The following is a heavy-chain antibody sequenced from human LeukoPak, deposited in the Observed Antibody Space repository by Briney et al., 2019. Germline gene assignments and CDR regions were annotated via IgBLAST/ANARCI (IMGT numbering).Heavy chain of an antibody. Sequence: GASVKVSCKASGYTFTGYYMHWVRQAPGQGLEWMGWINPNSGGTNYAQKFQGRVTMNRDTSISTAYMELSRLRSDDTAVYYCARTLYYYGSGSPLGAFDIWGQGTTVTVSS. V-gene: IGHV1-2*02. J-gene: IGHJ3*02. CDR3: ARTLYYYGSGSPLGAFDI. CDR2: INPNSGGT. D-gene: IGHD3-10*01. CDR1: GYTFTGYY.